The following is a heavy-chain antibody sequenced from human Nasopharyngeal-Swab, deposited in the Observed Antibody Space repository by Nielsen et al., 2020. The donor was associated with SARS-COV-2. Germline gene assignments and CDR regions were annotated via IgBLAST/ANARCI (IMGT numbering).Heavy chain of an antibody. D-gene: IGHD3-3*01. CDR1: GFTFSIHG. J-gene: IGHJ6*03. CDR3: ARGQEFGYYYYMDV. Sequence: GESLKISCAASGFTFSIHGMHWVRQAPGKGLEWVAVAPHHESGIFYADSVKGRFTISRDNSKNTVYLQLNTLRPKDTAVYYCARGQEFGYYYYMDVWGKGTAVTVSS. CDR2: APHHESGI. V-gene: IGHV3-30*03.